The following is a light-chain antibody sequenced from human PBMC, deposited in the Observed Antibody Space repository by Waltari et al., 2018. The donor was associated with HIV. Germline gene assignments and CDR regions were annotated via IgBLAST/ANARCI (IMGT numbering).Light chain of an antibody. J-gene: IGKJ2*01. V-gene: IGKV1-13*02. CDR2: YAS. Sequence: AIQLAQSPSSLSAYVGDRVTITCRASQGVRNALVWYQQKPGRPPKLLIYYASTLEGGVPSRFSGSLSGTDFNLTISNLQPEDSATYYCQQFRTYPRTFGQGATLEIK. CDR1: QGVRNA. CDR3: QQFRTYPRT.